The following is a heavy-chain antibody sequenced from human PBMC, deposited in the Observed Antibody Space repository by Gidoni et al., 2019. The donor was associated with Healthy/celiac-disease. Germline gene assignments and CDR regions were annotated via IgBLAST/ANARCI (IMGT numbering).Heavy chain of an antibody. CDR1: GYTVTSYY. CDR3: ARRLGYSYGFEY. D-gene: IGHD5-18*01. Sequence: QVQLVQSGAEVKKPGHSVKDSCEASGYTVTSYYMHWVRQAPGQGRELMGIINPSGGRTSYSQKFQGSFTMTRDTSTSTVYMELSSLRSEDTAVYYCARRLGYSYGFEYWGQGTLVTVSS. J-gene: IGHJ4*02. CDR2: INPSGGRT. V-gene: IGHV1-46*03.